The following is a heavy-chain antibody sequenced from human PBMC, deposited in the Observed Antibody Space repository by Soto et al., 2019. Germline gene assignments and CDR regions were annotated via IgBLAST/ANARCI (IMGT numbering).Heavy chain of an antibody. CDR3: ATVLPPYYDILTGYLFDY. CDR1: GYTLTELS. CDR2: FDPEDGET. V-gene: IGHV1-24*01. D-gene: IGHD3-9*01. Sequence: ASEKVSCKVSGYTLTELSMHWVRQAPGKGLEWMGGFDPEDGETIYAQKFQGRVTMTEDTSTDTAYMELSSLRSEDTAVYYCATVLPPYYDILTGYLFDYWGQGTLVTVSS. J-gene: IGHJ4*02.